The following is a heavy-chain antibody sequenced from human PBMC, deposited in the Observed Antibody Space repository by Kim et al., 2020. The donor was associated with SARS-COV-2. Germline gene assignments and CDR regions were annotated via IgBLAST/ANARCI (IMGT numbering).Heavy chain of an antibody. CDR3: ARDRYYGSGSYYTRHSFDP. CDR2: INPNSGGT. CDR1: GYTFTGYY. J-gene: IGHJ5*02. V-gene: IGHV1-2*06. D-gene: IGHD3-10*01. Sequence: ASVKVSCKASGYTFTGYYMHWVRQAPGQGLEWMGRINPNSGGTNYAQKFQGRVTMTRDTSISTAYMELSRLRSDDTAVYYCARDRYYGSGSYYTRHSFDPWGQGTLVTVSS.